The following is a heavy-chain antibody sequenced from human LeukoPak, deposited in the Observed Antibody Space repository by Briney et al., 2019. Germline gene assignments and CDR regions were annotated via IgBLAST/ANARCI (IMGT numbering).Heavy chain of an antibody. CDR2: ISAYNGNT. CDR3: ARDPTLGQWLVHGY. CDR1: GYTFTSYG. V-gene: IGHV1-18*01. Sequence: ASVKVSCKASGYTFTSYGISWVRQAPGQGLEWMGWISAYNGNTNYAQKLQGRVTMTTDTSTSTAYMELSRLRSDDTAVYYCARDPTLGQWLVHGYWGQGTLVTVSS. J-gene: IGHJ4*02. D-gene: IGHD6-19*01.